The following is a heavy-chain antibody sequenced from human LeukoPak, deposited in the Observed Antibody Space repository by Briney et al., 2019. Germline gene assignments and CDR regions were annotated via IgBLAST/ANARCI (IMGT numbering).Heavy chain of an antibody. CDR2: IIPILGIA. CDR3: ARESQWFGELDRLYGMDV. V-gene: IGHV1-69*04. CDR1: GGTFSSYA. Sequence: ASVKVSCKASGGTFSSYAISWVRQAPGQGLEWMGRIIPILGIANYAQKFQGRVTITADKSTSTAYMELSSLRSEDTAVYYCARESQWFGELDRLYGMDVWGQGTTVTVSS. J-gene: IGHJ6*02. D-gene: IGHD3-10*01.